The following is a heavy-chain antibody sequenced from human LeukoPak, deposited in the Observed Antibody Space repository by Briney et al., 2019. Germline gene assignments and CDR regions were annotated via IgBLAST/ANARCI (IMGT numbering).Heavy chain of an antibody. D-gene: IGHD2-2*01. CDR3: ARNQLLSLDAFDI. V-gene: IGHV4-59*08. CDR2: IYYSGGT. CDR1: GGSMRSYY. Sequence: SGTLSLTCTVSGGSMRSYYWSWIRQPPGKGPEWIGYIYYSGGTNYNPSLKSRVTISADTSKNHFSLRLSSVTAADTAVYYCARNQLLSLDAFDIWGQGTMVTVSS. J-gene: IGHJ3*02.